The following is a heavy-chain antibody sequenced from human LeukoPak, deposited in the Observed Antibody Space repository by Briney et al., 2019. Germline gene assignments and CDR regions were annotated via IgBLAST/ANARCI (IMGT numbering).Heavy chain of an antibody. D-gene: IGHD3-22*01. J-gene: IGHJ4*02. Sequence: GGSLRLSCAATGFTFSNYGMHWVRQAPGKGLVWVSRINTDGSVTSHADSVKGRFTISRDNAKNTLYLQMNSLRAEDTAVYYCAREYYDSSGYHFEYWGQGTLVTVSS. V-gene: IGHV3-74*01. CDR2: INTDGSVT. CDR3: AREYYDSSGYHFEY. CDR1: GFTFSNYG.